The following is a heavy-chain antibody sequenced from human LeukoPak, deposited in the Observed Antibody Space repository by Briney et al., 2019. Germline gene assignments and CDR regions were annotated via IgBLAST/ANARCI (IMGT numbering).Heavy chain of an antibody. V-gene: IGHV4-61*02. CDR1: GGSISSGSYY. CDR2: IYTSGST. CDR3: ARDHAYSGYDFFDY. Sequence: SQTLSLTCTVSGGSISSGSYYWSWIRQPAGKGLEWIGRIYTSGSTNYNPSLKSRVTISVDTSKNQFSLKLSSVTAADTAVYYCARDHAYSGYDFFDYWGQGTLVTVSS. D-gene: IGHD5-12*01. J-gene: IGHJ4*02.